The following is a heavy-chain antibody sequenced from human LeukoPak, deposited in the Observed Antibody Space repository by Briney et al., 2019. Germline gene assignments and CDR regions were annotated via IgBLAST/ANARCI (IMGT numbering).Heavy chain of an antibody. CDR3: AREAGYNLGWGNAFDI. CDR1: GFTFSSYS. D-gene: IGHD5-24*01. V-gene: IGHV3-21*01. Sequence: GGSLRLSCAASGFTFSSYSMNWVRQAPGKGLEWVSSISSSSSYIYYADSVKGRFTISRDNAKNSLYLQMNSLRAEDTAVYYCAREAGYNLGWGNAFDIWGQGTMVTVSS. J-gene: IGHJ3*02. CDR2: ISSSSSYI.